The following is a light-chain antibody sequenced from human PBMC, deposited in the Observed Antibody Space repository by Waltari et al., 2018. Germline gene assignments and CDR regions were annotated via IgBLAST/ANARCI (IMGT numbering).Light chain of an antibody. J-gene: IGKJ1*01. CDR2: KTS. V-gene: IGKV1-5*03. Sequence: IQMTQSPTTLSAYLGDRVTITCRASQGIGDWVAWYQQKPGKATNLLIYKTSRLEDGVPSMFSGSGSQTEFTLTISGLQPDDFATYYCQQYISYWTFGQGTKVEMK. CDR1: QGIGDW. CDR3: QQYISYWT.